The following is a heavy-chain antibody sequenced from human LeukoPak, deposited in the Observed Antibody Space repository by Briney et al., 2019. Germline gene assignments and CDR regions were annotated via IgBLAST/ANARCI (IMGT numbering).Heavy chain of an antibody. D-gene: IGHD5-24*01. CDR3: ADRDGVY. CDR2: FYYSGST. CDR1: GGSISGHY. J-gene: IGHJ4*02. V-gene: IGHV4-59*11. Sequence: SETLSLTCTVSGGSISGHYWSWIRQPPGKGLEWIGHFYYSGSTNYNPSLKSRVTISADTSKNQFSLKLTSVTAADTAVYYCADRDGVYWGQGILVTVSS.